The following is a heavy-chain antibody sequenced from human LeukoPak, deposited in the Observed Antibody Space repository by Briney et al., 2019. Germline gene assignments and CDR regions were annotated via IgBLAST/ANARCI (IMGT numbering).Heavy chain of an antibody. CDR3: AGMGSSGWSNFDY. D-gene: IGHD6-19*01. Sequence: SETLSLTCTVSGGSISSYYWSWIRQPPGKGLEWIGYIYTSGSTNYNPSLTSRVTISVDTSKNQFSLKLSSVTAADTAVYYCAGMGSSGWSNFDYWGQGTLVTVSS. J-gene: IGHJ4*02. CDR1: GGSISSYY. V-gene: IGHV4-4*09. CDR2: IYTSGST.